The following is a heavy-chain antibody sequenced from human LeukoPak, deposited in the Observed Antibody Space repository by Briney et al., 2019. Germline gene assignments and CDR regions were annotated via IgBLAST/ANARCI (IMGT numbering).Heavy chain of an antibody. Sequence: GGSLRLSCAASGFTFNNYAMSWIRQAPRQGLEWVSAISSRGDGTYYADSVKGRFTISRDNSKNTLYLQMNSLRAEDTAVYYCARGFGSSSWYGTDVWGQGTTVTVSS. CDR3: ARGFGSSSWYGTDV. J-gene: IGHJ6*02. D-gene: IGHD6-6*01. CDR1: GFTFNNYA. CDR2: ISSRGDGT. V-gene: IGHV3-23*01.